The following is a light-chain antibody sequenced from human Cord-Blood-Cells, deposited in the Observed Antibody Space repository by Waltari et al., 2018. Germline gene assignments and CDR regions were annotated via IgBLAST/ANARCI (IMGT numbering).Light chain of an antibody. CDR2: DAS. J-gene: IGKJ4*01. V-gene: IGKV1-13*02. Sequence: AIQLTQSPSSLSASVGDRVTITCRASQSISSALAWCQQKPGKAPKLLIYDASSLESGVPSRFSGSGSGTDFTLTISSLQPEDFATYYCQQFNSYPLTFGGGTKVEIK. CDR3: QQFNSYPLT. CDR1: QSISSA.